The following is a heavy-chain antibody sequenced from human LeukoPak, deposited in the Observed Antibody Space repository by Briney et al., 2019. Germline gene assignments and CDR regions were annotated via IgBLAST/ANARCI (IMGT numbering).Heavy chain of an antibody. V-gene: IGHV5-51*01. D-gene: IGHD3-10*01. Sequence: GESLKISCKGSGYSFGSYWIGGAPKIPGKGLEWMGIIDPRDAATRYSPSFQGQATLPATTPINTAYRQWSSLRASDTAMYECARQISPCRGVIHFYHWGQRTLGTVSS. CDR1: GYSFGSYW. CDR3: ARQISPCRGVIHFYH. CDR2: IDPRDAAT. J-gene: IGHJ4*02.